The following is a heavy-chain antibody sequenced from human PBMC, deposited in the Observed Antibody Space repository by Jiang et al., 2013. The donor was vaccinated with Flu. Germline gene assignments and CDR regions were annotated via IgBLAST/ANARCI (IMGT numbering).Heavy chain of an antibody. J-gene: IGHJ4*02. Sequence: VQLLESGGGVVQPGRSLRLSCAASGFTFSSYAMHWVRQAPGKGLEWVAVISYDGSNKYYADSVKGRFTISRDNSKNTLYLQMNSLRAEDTAVYYCASRDGYNFDYWGQGTLVTVSS. V-gene: IGHV3-30-3*01. D-gene: IGHD5-24*01. CDR1: GFTFSSYA. CDR2: ISYDGSNK. CDR3: ASRDGYNFDY.